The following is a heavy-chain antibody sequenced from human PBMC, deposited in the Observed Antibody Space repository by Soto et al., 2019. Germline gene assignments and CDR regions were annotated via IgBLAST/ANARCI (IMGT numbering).Heavy chain of an antibody. Sequence: SETLSLTCSVSGGSITNYYWNWIRQPPGKGLEWIGYISYNGSTNYNPSLKSRVTISVDMSKKQFSLKLRSVTAADTAVYYCARARTVGGRAFDIWGQGTMVT. V-gene: IGHV4-59*12. D-gene: IGHD1-26*01. CDR2: ISYNGST. CDR1: GGSITNYY. CDR3: ARARTVGGRAFDI. J-gene: IGHJ3*02.